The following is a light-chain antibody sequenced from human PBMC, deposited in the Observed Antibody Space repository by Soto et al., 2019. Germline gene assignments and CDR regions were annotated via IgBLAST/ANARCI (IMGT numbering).Light chain of an antibody. CDR1: QSVLYSSNNNNY. V-gene: IGKV4-1*01. CDR3: QQYESTPPT. J-gene: IGKJ2*01. Sequence: DIVMTQSPDSLAVSLGERATINCKSSQSVLYSSNNNNYLAWYQQRPGQPPKLLIYWASTRESGVPDRFSGSGYGTDFTLTITSLQAEDVAVYYCQQYESTPPTFGQGTKLEI. CDR2: WAS.